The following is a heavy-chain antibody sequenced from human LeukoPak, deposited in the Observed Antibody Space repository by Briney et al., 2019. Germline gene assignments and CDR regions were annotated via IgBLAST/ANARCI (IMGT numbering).Heavy chain of an antibody. CDR2: INHSGST. CDR1: GGSFSGYY. J-gene: IGHJ3*02. V-gene: IGHV4-34*01. CDR3: ARVLSGAFDI. Sequence: PSETLSLTCAVYGGSFSGYYWSWIRQPPGKGLEWIGEINHSGSTNYNPSLKSRVTISVDTSKNQFSLKLTSATAADTAVYYCARVLSGAFDIWGQGTMVTVSS. D-gene: IGHD1-26*01.